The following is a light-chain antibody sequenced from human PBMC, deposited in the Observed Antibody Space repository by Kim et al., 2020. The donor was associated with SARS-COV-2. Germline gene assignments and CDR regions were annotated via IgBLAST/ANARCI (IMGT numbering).Light chain of an antibody. CDR1: SSDVGGYSY. V-gene: IGLV2-14*03. J-gene: IGLJ2*01. Sequence: SITISCTGTSSDVGGYSYVSWYQQHPGKAPKLMIYDVINRPSGVSNRFSGSKSGNTASLTISGLQAEDEADYYCSSYTTSSTLVVFGGGTQLTVL. CDR2: DVI. CDR3: SSYTTSSTLVV.